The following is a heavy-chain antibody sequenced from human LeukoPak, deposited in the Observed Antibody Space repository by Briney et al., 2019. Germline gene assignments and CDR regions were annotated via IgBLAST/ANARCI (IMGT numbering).Heavy chain of an antibody. CDR1: GGSISSYY. Sequence: SETLSLTCTVSGGSISSYYWSWIRRPPGKGLEWIGYIYYSGSTNYNPSLKSRVTISVDTSKNQFSLKLSSVTAADTAVYYCARILGYSSGWDFDYWGQGTLVTVSS. CDR2: IYYSGST. D-gene: IGHD6-19*01. V-gene: IGHV4-59*01. CDR3: ARILGYSSGWDFDY. J-gene: IGHJ4*02.